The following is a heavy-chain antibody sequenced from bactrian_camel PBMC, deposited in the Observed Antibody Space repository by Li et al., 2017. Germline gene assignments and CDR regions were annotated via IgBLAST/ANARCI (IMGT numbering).Heavy chain of an antibody. J-gene: IGHJ4*01. CDR1: GYIYNQHC. Sequence: QLVESGGGSAQPGESLTLSCVVSGYIYNQHCMGWFRQTPGSQREGVAVIYTESGRTHYSDSVKGRFTISQDNAKNTLYLQMDSLKPEDTAMYFCAAAERAVGNPCNLQYTYWGQGTQVTVS. CDR2: IYTESGRT. V-gene: IGHV3S54*01. CDR3: AAAERAVGNPCNLQYTY. D-gene: IGHD1*01.